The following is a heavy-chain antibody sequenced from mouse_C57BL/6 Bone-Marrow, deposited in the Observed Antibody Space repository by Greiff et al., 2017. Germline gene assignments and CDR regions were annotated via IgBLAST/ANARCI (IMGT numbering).Heavy chain of an antibody. V-gene: IGHV5-2*01. CDR3: ARGGGSSYVWYFDV. D-gene: IGHD1-1*01. J-gene: IGHJ1*03. CDR1: EYEFPSHD. CDR2: INSDGGST. Sequence: EVNVVESGGGLVQPGESLKLSCESNEYEFPSHDMSWVRKTPEKRLELVAAINSDGGSTYYPDTMERRFIISRDNTKKTLYLQMSSLRSEDTALYYCARGGGSSYVWYFDVWGTGTTGTVSS.